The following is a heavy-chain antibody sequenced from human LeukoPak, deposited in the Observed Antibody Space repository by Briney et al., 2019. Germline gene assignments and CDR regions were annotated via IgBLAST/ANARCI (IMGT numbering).Heavy chain of an antibody. J-gene: IGHJ4*02. V-gene: IGHV1-8*01. CDR2: MNPNSGNT. D-gene: IGHD3-3*01. Sequence: GASVKVSCKASGYTFTSYDINWVRQATGQGLEWMGWMNPNSGNTGYAQKFQGRVTMTRNTSISTAYMELSSLRSEDTAVYYCARDARDIWSGYFDSWGQGTLVTVSS. CDR1: GYTFTSYD. CDR3: ARDARDIWSGYFDS.